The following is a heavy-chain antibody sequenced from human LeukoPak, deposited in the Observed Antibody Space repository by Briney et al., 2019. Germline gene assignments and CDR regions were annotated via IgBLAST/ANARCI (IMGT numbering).Heavy chain of an antibody. CDR2: INSDGSST. J-gene: IGHJ4*02. CDR3: ARDPSRMYYFDY. V-gene: IGHV3-74*01. Sequence: GGSLRLSCAASGFTFSSYWMHWVRQAPGKGLVWVSRINSDGSSTSYADSVKGRFTISRDNAKNTLYLQMNSLRAEDTAVYHCARDPSRMYYFDYWGQGTLVTVSS. CDR1: GFTFSSYW.